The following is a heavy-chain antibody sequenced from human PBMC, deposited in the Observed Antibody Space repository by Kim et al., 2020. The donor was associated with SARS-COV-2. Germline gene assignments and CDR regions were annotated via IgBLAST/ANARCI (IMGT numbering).Heavy chain of an antibody. J-gene: IGHJ4*02. Sequence: SETLSLTCAVSGGSISSGGYSWSWIRQPPGKGLEWIGYIYHSGSTYYNPSLKSRVTISVDRSKNQFSLKLSSVTAADTAVYYCARGVRDPSIREDNLGGFDYWGQRALVTVSS. V-gene: IGHV4-30-2*01. CDR3: ARGVRDPSIREDNLGGFDY. D-gene: IGHD3-3*01. CDR1: GGSISSGGYS. CDR2: IYHSGST.